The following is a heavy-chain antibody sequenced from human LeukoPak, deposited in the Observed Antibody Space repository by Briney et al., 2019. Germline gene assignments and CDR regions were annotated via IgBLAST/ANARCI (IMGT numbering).Heavy chain of an antibody. CDR1: GYTFTSYG. CDR2: ISAYNGNT. CDR3: ARSTWGVVVTAIAPLHAFDI. D-gene: IGHD2-21*02. J-gene: IGHJ3*02. Sequence: EASVKVSCKASGYTFTSYGISWVRQAPGQGLEWMGWISAYNGNTNYAQKLQGRVTMTTDTSTSTAYMELRSLRSDDTAVYYCARSTWGVVVTAIAPLHAFDIWGQGTMVTVSS. V-gene: IGHV1-18*01.